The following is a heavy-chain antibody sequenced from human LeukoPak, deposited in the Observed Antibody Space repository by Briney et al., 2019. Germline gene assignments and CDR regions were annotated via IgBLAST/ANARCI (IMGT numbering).Heavy chain of an antibody. CDR1: GYSFTGYY. Sequence: RASVKVSCKASGYSFTGYYMHWVRQAPGQGLEWMGWIDPDSGATSYAQKFQGRVTMTRDTSISTAYMELSRLRSDDTAVYFCARPPSGSGWDGFHYWGQGTLVTVSS. CDR3: ARPPSGSGWDGFHY. D-gene: IGHD6-25*01. V-gene: IGHV1-2*02. J-gene: IGHJ4*02. CDR2: IDPDSGAT.